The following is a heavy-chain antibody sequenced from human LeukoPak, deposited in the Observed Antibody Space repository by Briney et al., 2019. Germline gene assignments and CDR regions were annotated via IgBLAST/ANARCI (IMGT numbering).Heavy chain of an antibody. D-gene: IGHD1-26*01. CDR2: LSYDGSNE. CDR3: ARGRGSYSADY. V-gene: IGHV3-30-3*01. J-gene: IGHJ4*02. CDR1: RFTFSNYP. Sequence: QSGGSLRLSCAASRFTFSNYPMHWVRQAPGKGLEWVALLSYDGSNERYADSVKGRFTISRDNSKNTLYLQMNSLRAEDTAVYYCARGRGSYSADYWGQGTLVTVSS.